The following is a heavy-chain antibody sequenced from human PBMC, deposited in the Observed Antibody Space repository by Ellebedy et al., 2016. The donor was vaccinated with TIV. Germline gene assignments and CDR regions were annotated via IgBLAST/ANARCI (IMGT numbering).Heavy chain of an antibody. D-gene: IGHD3-16*02. V-gene: IGHV3-23*01. Sequence: GGSLRLXXAASGFTFSNYAMSWVRQAPGKGLEWVSAISGSGDSTYYAYSVKGRFTISRDNSKNTLYLQMNSLRAEDTAVYYCAKFLLGELSSLQGSDNFYYYYGMDVWGQGTTVTVSS. CDR3: AKFLLGELSSLQGSDNFYYYYGMDV. CDR2: ISGSGDST. CDR1: GFTFSNYA. J-gene: IGHJ6*02.